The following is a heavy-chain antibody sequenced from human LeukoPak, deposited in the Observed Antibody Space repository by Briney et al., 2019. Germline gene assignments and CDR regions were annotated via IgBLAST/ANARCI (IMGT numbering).Heavy chain of an antibody. D-gene: IGHD3-16*01. J-gene: IGHJ4*02. V-gene: IGHV1-8*01. CDR1: GYTFTSYD. CDR2: ISPNSGDT. CDR3: ARTPPGGDVDH. Sequence: ASVKASCKGSGYTFTSYDINWVRQATGQGLEWMGWISPNSGDTGYAQNFQGRITITRNTPLSTVYMELNSLRSDDTAVYYCARTPPGGDVDHWGEGTLVTVSS.